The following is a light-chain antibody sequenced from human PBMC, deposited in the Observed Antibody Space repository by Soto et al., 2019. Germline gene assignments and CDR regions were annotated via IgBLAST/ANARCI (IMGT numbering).Light chain of an antibody. J-gene: IGLJ2*01. V-gene: IGLV3-1*01. Sequence: SYELTQPPSVSVSPGQTASITCSGDKLGDKYACWYQQKPGQSPVLVIYQDSKRPSGIPERFSGSNSGNTATLTISGTQAMDEADSYCQAWVSSTVVFGGGTKLTVL. CDR3: QAWVSSTVV. CDR1: KLGDKY. CDR2: QDS.